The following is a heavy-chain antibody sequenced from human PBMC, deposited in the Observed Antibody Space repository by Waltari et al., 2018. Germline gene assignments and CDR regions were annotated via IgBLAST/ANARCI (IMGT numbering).Heavy chain of an antibody. Sequence: QLQLQESGPGLVKPSETLSLTCTVSGGSISSSSYYWGWIRQPPGKGLEWIGSIYYSGITYYNPSLKSRVTISVDTSKNQFSLKLSSGTAADTAVYYCARRRDYYFDYWGQGTLVTVSS. CDR1: GGSISSSSYY. CDR3: ARRRDYYFDY. J-gene: IGHJ4*02. CDR2: IYYSGIT. V-gene: IGHV4-39*01.